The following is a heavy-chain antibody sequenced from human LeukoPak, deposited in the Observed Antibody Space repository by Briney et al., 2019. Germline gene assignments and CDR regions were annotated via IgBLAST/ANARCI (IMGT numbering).Heavy chain of an antibody. CDR2: IKPEGSEK. D-gene: IGHD6-13*01. Sequence: GGSLRLSCAASGFTCINYWMTWVRQAPGKGREWVANIKPEGSEKHYVVSVKGRFTISRDNSTKSLYLQLNSLRAEDTAVYYCASGYSPNWGTFDYWGQGTLVTVSS. CDR1: GFTCINYW. V-gene: IGHV3-7*01. J-gene: IGHJ4*02. CDR3: ASGYSPNWGTFDY.